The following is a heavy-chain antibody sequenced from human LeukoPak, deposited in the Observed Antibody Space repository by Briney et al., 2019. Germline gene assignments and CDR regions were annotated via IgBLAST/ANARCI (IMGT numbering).Heavy chain of an antibody. Sequence: GGSLRLSCAASGFTFSSYWMHWVRQAPGKWLVWVSRINSDGSSTSYADSVKGRFTISRDNAKNTLYLRMNSLRAEDTAVYYCARVEESGYGRPADYWGQGTLVTVSS. CDR1: GFTFSSYW. V-gene: IGHV3-74*01. CDR2: INSDGSST. D-gene: IGHD5-12*01. CDR3: ARVEESGYGRPADY. J-gene: IGHJ4*02.